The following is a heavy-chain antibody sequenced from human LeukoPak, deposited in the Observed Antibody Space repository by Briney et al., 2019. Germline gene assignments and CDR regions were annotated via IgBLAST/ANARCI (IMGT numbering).Heavy chain of an antibody. CDR1: GFSLNTSGVG. V-gene: IGHV2-5*01. Sequence: SGPTLVKPTQTLTLTCTFSGFSLNTSGVGVGWIRQPPGKALEWLALIFWNDDKRYSPSLRSRLTITKDTSKNQVVLTMTNVDPVDTATYYCARTTPNDFWGGYYDPSFDYWGQGTLVTVSS. CDR3: ARTTPNDFWGGYYDPSFDY. J-gene: IGHJ4*02. CDR2: IFWNDDK. D-gene: IGHD3-3*01.